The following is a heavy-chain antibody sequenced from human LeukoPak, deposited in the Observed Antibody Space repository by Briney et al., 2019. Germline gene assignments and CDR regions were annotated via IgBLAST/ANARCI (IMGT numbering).Heavy chain of an antibody. D-gene: IGHD6-6*01. V-gene: IGHV4-39*01. J-gene: IGHJ4*02. CDR1: GGSISSSSYY. Sequence: SETLSLTCTVSGGSISSSSYYWGWIRQPPGKGLEWIGSIYYSGSTYYNPSLKSRVTISVDTSKNQFSLKLSSVTAADTAVYYCARTSQGMVSSLAFDYWGQGTLVTVSS. CDR2: IYYSGST. CDR3: ARTSQGMVSSLAFDY.